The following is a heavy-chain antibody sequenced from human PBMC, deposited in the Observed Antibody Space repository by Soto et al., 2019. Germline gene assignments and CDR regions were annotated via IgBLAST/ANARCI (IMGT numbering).Heavy chain of an antibody. Sequence: QVQLQQWGAGLLKPSETLSLTCAVYGGSFSGYYWSWIRQPPGKVLEWIGEINHSGSTNYNPSLKSRVTISVDTSKNQFSLKLSSVTAADTAVYYCARYCSGGSCYSADAFDIWGQGTMVTVSS. J-gene: IGHJ3*02. CDR2: INHSGST. CDR1: GGSFSGYY. D-gene: IGHD2-15*01. V-gene: IGHV4-34*01. CDR3: ARYCSGGSCYSADAFDI.